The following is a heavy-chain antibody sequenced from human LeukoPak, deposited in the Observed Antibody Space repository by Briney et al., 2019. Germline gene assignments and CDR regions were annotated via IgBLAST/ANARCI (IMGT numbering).Heavy chain of an antibody. D-gene: IGHD3-22*01. Sequence: ASVKVSCKASGYTLTSYDINWVRQATGQGLEWMGWMNPNSGNTGYAQKFQGRVTMTRNTSISTAYMELSSLRSEDTAVYYCAKGFDYDSSGNDAFDIWGQGTMVTVSS. CDR1: GYTLTSYD. CDR2: MNPNSGNT. V-gene: IGHV1-8*01. CDR3: AKGFDYDSSGNDAFDI. J-gene: IGHJ3*02.